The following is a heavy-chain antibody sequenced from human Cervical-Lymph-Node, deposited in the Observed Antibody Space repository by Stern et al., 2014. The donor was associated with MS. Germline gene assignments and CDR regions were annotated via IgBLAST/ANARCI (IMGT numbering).Heavy chain of an antibody. CDR2: ISWNGGSI. Sequence: EVQLVQSGGGLVQPGRSLRLSCAASGFTFDDYAMHWVRQAPGKGLEWVSGISWNGGSIGYADSVKGRFTISRDNAKNSLYLQMNSLRAEDTALYYCAKSFSSSWYVAYYFDYWGQGILVTVSS. CDR1: GFTFDDYA. CDR3: AKSFSSSWYVAYYFDY. D-gene: IGHD6-13*01. V-gene: IGHV3-9*01. J-gene: IGHJ4*02.